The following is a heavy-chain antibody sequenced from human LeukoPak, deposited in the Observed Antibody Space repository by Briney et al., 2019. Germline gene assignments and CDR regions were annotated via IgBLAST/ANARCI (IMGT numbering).Heavy chain of an antibody. Sequence: GGSLRLSCAVSGFTLSSYWMSWVRQAPGKGLEWVANIKQDGREKNYVDSVKGRFTISRDNAENTLYLQMNSLRAEDTAVYYCARGGGSFDYWGQGTLVTVSS. V-gene: IGHV3-7*01. CDR1: GFTLSSYW. CDR2: IKQDGREK. D-gene: IGHD5-12*01. CDR3: ARGGGSFDY. J-gene: IGHJ4*02.